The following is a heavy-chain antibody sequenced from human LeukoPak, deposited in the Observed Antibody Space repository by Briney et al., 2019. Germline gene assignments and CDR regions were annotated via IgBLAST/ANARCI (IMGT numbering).Heavy chain of an antibody. D-gene: IGHD5-24*01. CDR2: IDSYGST. Sequence: GGSLRLSCAASGLTFSSHWMHWVRQAPGKGLVWVSRIDSYGSTNYADSVKGRFTISRDNAKNTLYLQMNSLRAEDTAVYYCARGAGYNYPYYFDYWGQGTLVTVSS. V-gene: IGHV3-74*01. CDR3: ARGAGYNYPYYFDY. CDR1: GLTFSSHW. J-gene: IGHJ4*02.